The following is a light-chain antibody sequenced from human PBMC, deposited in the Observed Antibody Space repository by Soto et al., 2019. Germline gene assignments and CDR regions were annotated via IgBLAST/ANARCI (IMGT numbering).Light chain of an antibody. J-gene: IGKJ2*01. CDR1: QSVSSN. CDR2: GAS. V-gene: IGKV3D-15*01. Sequence: EIVMTQSPATLSVSPGERATLSCRASQSVSSNLAWYQQKPGQAPRLLIYGASTRATGIPARFSGSRSGTEFTLTISSLQSEDFAVYYCQQYNNWPNFGQGTKLEIK. CDR3: QQYNNWPN.